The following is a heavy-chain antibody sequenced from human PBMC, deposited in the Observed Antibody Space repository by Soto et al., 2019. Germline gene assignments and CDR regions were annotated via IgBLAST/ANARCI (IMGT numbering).Heavy chain of an antibody. Sequence: GSVKVSRKASGYTFTSYYMHWVRQAPGQGVEWMGIINPSGGSTSYAQRFQGRVTMTRDTSTSTVYMELSSLRSEDTAVYYCARDRRFLEWLLDPYYYYGMDVWGQGTTVTVSS. V-gene: IGHV1-46*01. J-gene: IGHJ6*02. CDR1: GYTFTSYY. CDR3: ARDRRFLEWLLDPYYYYGMDV. D-gene: IGHD3-3*01. CDR2: INPSGGST.